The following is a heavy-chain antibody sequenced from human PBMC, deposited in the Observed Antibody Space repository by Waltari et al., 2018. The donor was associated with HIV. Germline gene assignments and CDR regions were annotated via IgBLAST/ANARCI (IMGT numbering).Heavy chain of an antibody. CDR3: ARDQRSMASFDY. D-gene: IGHD3-10*01. CDR1: GFTFGNYW. CDR2: IKQDGSER. V-gene: IGHV3-7*01. Sequence: EVQLVESGGGLVQPGGSLRLSCAGYGFTFGNYWRTWVRQTPGKGLEWVANIKQDGSERYYVDSVKGRFTISRDNAKNSLYLQMNSLTAEDTAVYYCARDQRSMASFDYWGQGTLVTVSS. J-gene: IGHJ4*02.